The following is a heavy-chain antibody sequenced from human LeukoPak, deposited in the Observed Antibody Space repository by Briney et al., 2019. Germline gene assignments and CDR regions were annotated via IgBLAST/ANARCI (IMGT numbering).Heavy chain of an antibody. Sequence: GGSLRLSCAASGFTFSNFWMSWVRQAPGKGLEWVATIRQDGSQKYYVDSVKGRFTISRDNAKNTLYLQMNSLRAEDTAVYYCVRLSWELGDGGVTWGQGTLVTVSS. CDR3: VRLSWELGDGGVT. V-gene: IGHV3-7*01. CDR2: IRQDGSQK. CDR1: GFTFSNFW. J-gene: IGHJ5*02. D-gene: IGHD1-26*01.